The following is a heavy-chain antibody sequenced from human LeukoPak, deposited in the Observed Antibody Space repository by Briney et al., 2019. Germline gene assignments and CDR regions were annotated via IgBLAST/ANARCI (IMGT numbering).Heavy chain of an antibody. CDR2: IKPDGSEA. Sequence: PGGSLRLPCGVSGFTFSDYWMTWVRQAPGKGLEWLASIKPDGSEAYYVDSVKGRFTISRDNAKNSLYLQMNSLRAEGTAVYFCARVSNYIFDIWGQGTMVIVS. D-gene: IGHD5-24*01. V-gene: IGHV3-7*01. CDR1: GFTFSDYW. CDR3: ARVSNYIFDI. J-gene: IGHJ3*02.